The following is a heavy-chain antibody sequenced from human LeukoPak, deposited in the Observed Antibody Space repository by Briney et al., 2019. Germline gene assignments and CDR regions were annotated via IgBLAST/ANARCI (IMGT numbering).Heavy chain of an antibody. CDR3: ARGYSRWSIPTSSYYYRMDL. Sequence: SVKVSCKASGDTLNNYSISWVRQAPGQGPEWMGGIIPIFSTANYAQKFQGRVTITADESTNTAYMELSSLTSDDTAVYYCARGYSRWSIPTSSYYYRMDLWGQGTTVAVSS. V-gene: IGHV1-69*13. D-gene: IGHD6-13*01. CDR1: GDTLNNYS. J-gene: IGHJ6*02. CDR2: IIPIFSTA.